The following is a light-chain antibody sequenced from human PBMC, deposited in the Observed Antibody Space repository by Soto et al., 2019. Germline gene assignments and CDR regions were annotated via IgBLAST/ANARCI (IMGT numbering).Light chain of an antibody. J-gene: IGKJ1*01. CDR2: GAS. CDR1: QSVSSD. V-gene: IGKV3-15*01. CDR3: QQYSNWPSWT. Sequence: EIVMTQSPATLSVSTGERVTLSCRASQSVSSDLAWYHHKPGQAPRLLIYGASTRATGIPARFSGSGFGTEFTLTISSLQSEDFAVYYCQQYSNWPSWTFGQGAKVDIK.